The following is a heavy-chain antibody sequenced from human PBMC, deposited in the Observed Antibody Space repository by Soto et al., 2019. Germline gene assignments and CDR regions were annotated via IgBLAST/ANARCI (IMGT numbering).Heavy chain of an antibody. Sequence: SVKVSCKASGGAFSSYAISWVRQAPGQGLEWMGGIIPIFGTANYAQKFQGRVTITADESTRTAYTELSSLRSEDTAVYYCARVRVCSSTSCYTKGSWFDPWGQGTLVTVSS. CDR2: IIPIFGTA. D-gene: IGHD2-2*02. CDR1: GGAFSSYA. CDR3: ARVRVCSSTSCYTKGSWFDP. J-gene: IGHJ5*02. V-gene: IGHV1-69*13.